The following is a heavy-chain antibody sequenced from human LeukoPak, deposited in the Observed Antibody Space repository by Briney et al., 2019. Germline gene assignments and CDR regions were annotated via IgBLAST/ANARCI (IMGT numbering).Heavy chain of an antibody. CDR1: GFTFSSYS. V-gene: IGHV3-23*01. CDR2: IRGSGGNT. CDR3: ARYCSGTCYSGFEY. Sequence: GGSLRLSCAVSGFTFSSYSMNWVRQAPGKGLEWVSTIRGSGGNTYYADSVKGRFTISRDTSKNTLDLQMNSLRAEDTALYYCARYCSGTCYSGFEYWGQGTLVTVSS. D-gene: IGHD2-2*01. J-gene: IGHJ4*02.